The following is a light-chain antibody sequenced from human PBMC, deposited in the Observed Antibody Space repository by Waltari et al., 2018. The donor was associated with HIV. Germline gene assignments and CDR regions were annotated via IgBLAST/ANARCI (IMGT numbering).Light chain of an antibody. CDR1: QDISNY. CDR3: QQYDNLPSYT. CDR2: DAS. J-gene: IGKJ2*01. Sequence: DIQMTQSPSSLSASVGESVNITCQASQDISNYLNWYQQKPGKAPKLLIYDASNLETGVPSRFSGSGSGTDFTFTISSLQPEDIATYYCQQYDNLPSYTFGQGTKLEIK. V-gene: IGKV1-33*01.